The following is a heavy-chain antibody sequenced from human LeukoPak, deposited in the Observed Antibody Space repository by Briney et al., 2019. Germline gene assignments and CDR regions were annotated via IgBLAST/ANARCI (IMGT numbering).Heavy chain of an antibody. CDR3: ASMVITFGGVIVDDY. CDR2: ISGSGGST. Sequence: GGSLRLSCAASGFTFSSYAVSWVRQAPGKGLEWVSAISGSGGSTYYTDSVKGRFTISRDNSKNTLYLQMNSLRAEDTAVYYCASMVITFGGVIVDDYWGQGTLVTVSS. J-gene: IGHJ4*02. CDR1: GFTFSSYA. D-gene: IGHD3-16*02. V-gene: IGHV3-23*01.